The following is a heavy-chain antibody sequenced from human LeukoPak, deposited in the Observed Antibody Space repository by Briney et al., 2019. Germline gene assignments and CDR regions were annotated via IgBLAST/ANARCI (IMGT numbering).Heavy chain of an antibody. Sequence: ASVKVSCKASGGTFSSYAISWVRQAPGQGLEWMGGTIPIFGTINYAQKFLGRVTITADESTNTAYMELSSLGSEDTAVYYCARAPQTGPHYYGMDVWGKGTTVTVSS. CDR2: TIPIFGTI. V-gene: IGHV1-69*01. CDR3: ARAPQTGPHYYGMDV. J-gene: IGHJ6*04. D-gene: IGHD3-9*01. CDR1: GGTFSSYA.